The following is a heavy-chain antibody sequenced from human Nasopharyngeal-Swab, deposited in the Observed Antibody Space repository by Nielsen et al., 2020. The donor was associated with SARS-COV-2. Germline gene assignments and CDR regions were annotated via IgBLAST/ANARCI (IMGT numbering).Heavy chain of an antibody. Sequence: SETLSLTCPVSGGSISSGDYYWSWIRQPPGKGLEWIGYIYYSGSTYYNPSLKSRVTISVDTSKNQFSLKLSSVTAADTAVYYCARHDYGDSGLDYWGQGTLVTVSS. CDR2: IYYSGST. CDR3: ARHDYGDSGLDY. CDR1: GGSISSGDYY. V-gene: IGHV4-30-4*01. J-gene: IGHJ4*02. D-gene: IGHD4-17*01.